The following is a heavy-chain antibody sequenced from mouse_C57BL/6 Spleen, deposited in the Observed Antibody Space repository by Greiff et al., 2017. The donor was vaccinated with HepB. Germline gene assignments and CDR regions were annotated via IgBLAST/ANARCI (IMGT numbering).Heavy chain of an antibody. J-gene: IGHJ4*01. CDR2: ISDGGSYT. D-gene: IGHD2-10*02. CDR3: ARDVYGNYAMDY. Sequence: EVMLVESGGGLVKPGGSLKLSCAASGFTFSSYAMSWVRQTPEKRLEWVATISDGGSYTYYPDNVKGRFTISRDNAKNNLYLQMSHLKSEDTAMYYCARDVYGNYAMDYWGQGTSVTVSS. V-gene: IGHV5-4*01. CDR1: GFTFSSYA.